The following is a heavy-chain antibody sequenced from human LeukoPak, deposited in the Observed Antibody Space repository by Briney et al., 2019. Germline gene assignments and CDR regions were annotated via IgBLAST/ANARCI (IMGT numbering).Heavy chain of an antibody. CDR1: GGSISSYY. Sequence: SETLSLTCTVSGGSISSYYWSWIRQPPGKGLEWIGYIYYSGSTYYNPSLKSRVTISVDTSKNQFSLKLSSVTAADTAVYYCARLYRRKVLRIVVARTFDYWGQGTLVTVSS. V-gene: IGHV4-59*12. J-gene: IGHJ4*02. CDR2: IYYSGST. CDR3: ARLYRRKVLRIVVARTFDY. D-gene: IGHD3-22*01.